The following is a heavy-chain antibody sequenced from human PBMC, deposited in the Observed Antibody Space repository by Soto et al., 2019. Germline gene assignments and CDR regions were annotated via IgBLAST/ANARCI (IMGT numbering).Heavy chain of an antibody. CDR1: GDSVSSNSAT. V-gene: IGHV6-1*01. CDR3: ARDSSEWGWFDP. Sequence: SQTLSLTCAISGDSVSSNSATWSWIRPSPSRGLEWLGRTYYRSKWHNDYAESVKSRININPDTSKNQLSLQLNSVTPEDTAVYYCARDSSEWGWFDPWGQGTLVTVSS. CDR2: TYYRSKWHN. D-gene: IGHD6-25*01. J-gene: IGHJ5*02.